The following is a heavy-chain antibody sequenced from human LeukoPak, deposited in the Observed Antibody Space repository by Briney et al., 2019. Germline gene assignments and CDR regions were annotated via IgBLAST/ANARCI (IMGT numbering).Heavy chain of an antibody. CDR2: ISSSGSII. CDR3: ARGVLDYYDNSGYYY. J-gene: IGHJ4*02. CDR1: GFTFSDYY. D-gene: IGHD3-22*01. V-gene: IGHV3-11*04. Sequence: GGSLRLSCAAPGFTFSDYYMNWIRQAPGKGLEWVSYISSSGSIIYYADSVKGRFTISRDNAKNSLYPQMNSLRAEDTAVYYCARGVLDYYDNSGYYYWGQGTLVTVSS.